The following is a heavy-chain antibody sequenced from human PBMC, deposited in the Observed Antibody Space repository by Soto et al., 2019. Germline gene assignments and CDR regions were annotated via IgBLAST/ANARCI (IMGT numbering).Heavy chain of an antibody. J-gene: IGHJ6*03. CDR2: IYYSGST. CDR3: ARDANYYYYYMDV. V-gene: IGHV4-59*01. CDR1: GGSISSYY. Sequence: SETLSLTCTVSGGSISSYYWSWIRQPPGKGLEWIGYIYYSGSTNYNPSLKSRVTISVDTSKNQFSLKLSSVTAADTAVYYCARDANYYYYYMDVWGKGTTVTVSS. D-gene: IGHD2-15*01.